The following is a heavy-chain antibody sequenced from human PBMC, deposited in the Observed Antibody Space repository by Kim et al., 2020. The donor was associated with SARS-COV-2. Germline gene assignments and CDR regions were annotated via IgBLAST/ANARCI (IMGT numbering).Heavy chain of an antibody. Sequence: ASVKVSCKASGYTFTSSDINWVRQATGHGLEWMGWMNANSANTGYAQKFQGRVAMTRETSTSTAYMQLSSLRSEEKAIYYCARGAVGQDCCDGSCYFLDCWGQRTLVTVSS. CDR2: MNANSANT. V-gene: IGHV1-8*01. D-gene: IGHD2-15*01. CDR3: ARGAVGQDCCDGSCYFLDC. J-gene: IGHJ4*02. CDR1: GYTFTSSD.